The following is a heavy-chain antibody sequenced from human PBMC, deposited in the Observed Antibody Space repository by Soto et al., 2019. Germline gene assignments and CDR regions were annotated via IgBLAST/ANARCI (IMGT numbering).Heavy chain of an antibody. CDR1: GGSISSSNW. CDR3: ARAGVVEAAAVYYFDY. CDR2: IYHSGST. D-gene: IGHD6-13*01. V-gene: IGHV4-4*02. J-gene: IGHJ4*02. Sequence: SETLSLTCAVSGGSISSSNWWSWVRQPPGKGLEWIGEIYHSGSTNYNPSLKSRVTISVDTSKNQFSLKLSSVTAADTAVYYCARAGVVEAAAVYYFDYWGQGTLVTVSS.